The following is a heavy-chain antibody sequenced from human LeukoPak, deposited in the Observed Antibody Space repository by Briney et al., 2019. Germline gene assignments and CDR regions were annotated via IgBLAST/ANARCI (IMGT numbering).Heavy chain of an antibody. CDR1: GYTFTNYG. J-gene: IGHJ4*02. CDR3: ARDYCSGGSCRFDY. CDR2: ISAYNGNT. D-gene: IGHD2-15*01. Sequence: EASVKVSCTTSGYTFTNYGISWVRQAPGQGLEWMGWISAYNGNTNYAQKLQGRVTMTTDTSTNTAYMELRSLRSDDTAVYYCARDYCSGGSCRFDYWGQGTVVTVSS. V-gene: IGHV1-18*01.